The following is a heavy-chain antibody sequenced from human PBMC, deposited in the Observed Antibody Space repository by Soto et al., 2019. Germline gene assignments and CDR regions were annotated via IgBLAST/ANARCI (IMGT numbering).Heavy chain of an antibody. Sequence: SETLSLTCTVSGGSISSYYWSWIRQPPGKGLEWIGYIYYSGSTNYNPSLKSRVTISVDTSKNQSSLKLSSVTAADTAVYYCARHLSESDIVVVPAAIGYFDYWGQGTLVTVSS. V-gene: IGHV4-59*08. D-gene: IGHD2-2*01. CDR1: GGSISSYY. CDR2: IYYSGST. CDR3: ARHLSESDIVVVPAAIGYFDY. J-gene: IGHJ4*02.